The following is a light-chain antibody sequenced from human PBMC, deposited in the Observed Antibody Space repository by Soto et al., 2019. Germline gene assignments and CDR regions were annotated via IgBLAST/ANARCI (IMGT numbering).Light chain of an antibody. CDR2: EVT. CDR1: SSDLGGYNY. CDR3: CSYAGGNNYYV. J-gene: IGLJ1*01. V-gene: IGLV2-8*01. Sequence: QSALTQPPSASGSPGQSVTISCTGGSSDLGGYNYVSWYQQRPGKVPRLIIYEVTKRPSGVPDRFSGSKSGNTASLTVSGLQADDEADYYCCSYAGGNNYYVFGRGTKLTVL.